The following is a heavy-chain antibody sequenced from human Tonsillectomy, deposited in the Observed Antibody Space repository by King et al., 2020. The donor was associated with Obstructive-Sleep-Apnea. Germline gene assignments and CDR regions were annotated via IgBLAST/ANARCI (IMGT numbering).Heavy chain of an antibody. CDR3: AKEGGGSGVYWVDS. D-gene: IGHD3-10*01. CDR2: INTRGPT. V-gene: IGHV3-23*04. J-gene: IGHJ4*02. CDR1: GFTFSSYG. Sequence: VQLVESGGGIVQPGGSLRLSCAASGFTFSSYGISWVRQAPGKGLELGSAINTRGPTFYAGTVGGRFSISRDNSKYTVNLQVNSLRAEDTALYYCAKEGGGSGVYWVDSWGQGTLVTVSS.